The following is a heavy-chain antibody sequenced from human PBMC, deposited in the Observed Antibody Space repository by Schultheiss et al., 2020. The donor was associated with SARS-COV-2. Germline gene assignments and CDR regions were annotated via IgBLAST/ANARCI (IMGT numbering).Heavy chain of an antibody. D-gene: IGHD3-3*01. J-gene: IGHJ3*02. CDR3: ARAHITIFGVVKFDAFDI. CDR2: ISYDGSNK. V-gene: IGHV3-30*03. CDR1: GFTFSSYG. Sequence: GESLKISCAASGFTFSSYGMHWVRQAPGKGLEWVAVISYDGSNKYYADSVKGRFTISRDNSKNTLYLQMNSLRAEDTAVYYCARAHITIFGVVKFDAFDIWGQGTMVTVSS.